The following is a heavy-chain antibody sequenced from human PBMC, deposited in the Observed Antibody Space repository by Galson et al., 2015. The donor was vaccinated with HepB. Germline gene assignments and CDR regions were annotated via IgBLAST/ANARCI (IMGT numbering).Heavy chain of an antibody. J-gene: IGHJ4*02. CDR2: INPNSGVT. CDR1: GYTFTDYY. D-gene: IGHD2-2*01. CDR3: AREGHCSSTTCSLDY. Sequence: SVKVSCKASGYTFTDYYMHWVRQAPGQGLEWMGWINPNSGVTKYPQKFRGRVTMTRDTSISTAHMELSRLRSDDTALYYCAREGHCSSTTCSLDYWGQGTLVTVSS. V-gene: IGHV1-2*02.